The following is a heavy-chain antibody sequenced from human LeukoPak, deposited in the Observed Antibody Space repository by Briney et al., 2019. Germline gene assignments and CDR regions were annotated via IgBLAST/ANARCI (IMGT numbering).Heavy chain of an antibody. CDR1: GFTFSSYA. CDR2: ISYDGSNK. CDR3: ARDRGVVYYYMDV. Sequence: GRSLRLSCAASGFTFSSYAMHWVRQAPGKGLEWVAVISYDGSNKYCADSVKGRFTISRDNSKNTLYLQMNSLRAEDTAVYYCARDRGVVYYYMDVWGKGTTVTVSS. D-gene: IGHD3-10*01. J-gene: IGHJ6*03. V-gene: IGHV3-30*04.